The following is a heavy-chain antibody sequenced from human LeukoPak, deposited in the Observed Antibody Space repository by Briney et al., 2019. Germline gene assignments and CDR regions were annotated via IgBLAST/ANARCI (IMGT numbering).Heavy chain of an antibody. V-gene: IGHV4-34*01. CDR1: GGHFSGYY. D-gene: IGHD6-13*01. Sequence: SDTVSLICAVYGGHFSGYYWSWIRPPPGKGLEWIGEINHSGSTNYSPSLKSRVTISLDTSKNQFSLKLSSVTAADTAVYYCARVDSDSSSWYYAFDIWGQGTMVTVSS. CDR2: INHSGST. J-gene: IGHJ3*02. CDR3: ARVDSDSSSWYYAFDI.